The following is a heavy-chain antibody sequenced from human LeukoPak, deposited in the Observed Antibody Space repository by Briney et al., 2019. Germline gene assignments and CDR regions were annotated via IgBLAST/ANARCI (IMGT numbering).Heavy chain of an antibody. CDR2: ISGSGGST. CDR1: GFTFSSYA. D-gene: IGHD6-13*01. CDR3: ARIAAAGTFGWFDP. J-gene: IGHJ5*02. Sequence: GGSLRLSCSASGFTFSSYAMSWVRQAPGKGLEWVSAISGSGGSTYYADSVKGRFTISRDNSKNTLYLQMNSLRAEDTAVYYCARIAAAGTFGWFDPWGQGTLVTVSS. V-gene: IGHV3-23*01.